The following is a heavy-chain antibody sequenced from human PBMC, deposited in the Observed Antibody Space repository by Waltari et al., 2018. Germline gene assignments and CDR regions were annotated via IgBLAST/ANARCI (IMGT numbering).Heavy chain of an antibody. J-gene: IGHJ4*02. V-gene: IGHV4-61*09. CDR3: ARAYGDSSSWY. D-gene: IGHD6-6*01. CDR2: IYTSGST. CDR1: GGSISSGSYY. Sequence: QVQLQESGPGLVKPSQTLSLTCTVSGGSISSGSYYWSWIRQPAGKGLAWIGYIYTSGSTNYNPSLKSRVTISVDTSKNQFSLKLSSVTAADTAVYYCARAYGDSSSWYWGQGTLVTVSS.